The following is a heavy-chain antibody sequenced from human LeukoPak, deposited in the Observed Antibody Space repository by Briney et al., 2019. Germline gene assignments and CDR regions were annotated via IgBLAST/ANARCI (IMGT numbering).Heavy chain of an antibody. D-gene: IGHD3-22*01. Sequence: PSETLSLTCTVSGGSISSYYWSWIRQPPGKGLEWIGYIYYSGSTNYNPSLKSRVTISVDTSKNQFSLKLSSVTAADTAVCYCARDTYYYDSSGYYDYGMDVWGQGTTVTVSS. V-gene: IGHV4-59*01. CDR3: ARDTYYYDSSGYYDYGMDV. CDR1: GGSISSYY. CDR2: IYYSGST. J-gene: IGHJ6*02.